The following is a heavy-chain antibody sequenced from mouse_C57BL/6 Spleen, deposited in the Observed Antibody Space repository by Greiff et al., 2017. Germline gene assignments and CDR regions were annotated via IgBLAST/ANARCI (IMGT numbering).Heavy chain of an antibody. CDR3: ARRAGYGYDDGDYYAMDY. D-gene: IGHD2-2*01. CDR1: GYTFTSYN. J-gene: IGHJ4*01. CDR2: IYPGNGDT. V-gene: IGHV1-12*01. Sequence: QVQLQQSGAELVRPGASVKMSCKASGYTFTSYNMHWVKQTPRQGLEWIGAIYPGNGDTSYNQKFKGKATLTVDKSSSTTYMQLSSLTSEESAVYFCARRAGYGYDDGDYYAMDYWGQGTSVTVSS.